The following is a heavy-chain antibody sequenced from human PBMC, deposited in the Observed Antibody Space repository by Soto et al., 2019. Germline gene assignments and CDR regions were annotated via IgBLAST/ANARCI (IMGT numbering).Heavy chain of an antibody. J-gene: IGHJ5*02. CDR3: ARGRHWFGP. CDR2: ISDRGDI. V-gene: IGHV4-59*08. Sequence: AETLSLTCTGSGISIRSSYWNWFRQSPGKGLEWIGQISDRGDINYNPPLESRVAISTDTSKNQVSLTLTAVNAADTAVYFCARGRHWFGPWGQGTLVTVSS. CDR1: GISIRSSY.